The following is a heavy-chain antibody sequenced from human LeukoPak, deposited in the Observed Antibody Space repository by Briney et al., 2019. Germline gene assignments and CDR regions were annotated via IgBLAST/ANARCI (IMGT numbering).Heavy chain of an antibody. CDR3: AELGITMIGGV. Sequence: GGSLRLSCAASGFTFSSYWMHWVRQAPGKGLVWVSRIKSDGSSTTYADFVKGRFSISRDNAKNSLYLQMNSLRAEDTAVYYCAELGITMIGGVWGKGTTVTISS. J-gene: IGHJ6*04. D-gene: IGHD3-10*02. V-gene: IGHV3-74*01. CDR1: GFTFSSYW. CDR2: IKSDGSST.